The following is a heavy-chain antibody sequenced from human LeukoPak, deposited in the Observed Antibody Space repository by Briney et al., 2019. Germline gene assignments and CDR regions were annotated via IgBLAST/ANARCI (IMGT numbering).Heavy chain of an antibody. Sequence: SETLSLTCTVSGGSISSYYWSWNRQPPGKRLEWIGYTSYSGSTDYNPSLKSRVTMSVDTSKNQFSLKLSSVTAADTVVYYCGRRTYYDTLTGYTYWYFDLWGRGTLVTVSS. D-gene: IGHD3-9*01. CDR1: GGSISSYY. V-gene: IGHV4-59*01. CDR2: TSYSGST. CDR3: GRRTYYDTLTGYTYWYFDL. J-gene: IGHJ2*01.